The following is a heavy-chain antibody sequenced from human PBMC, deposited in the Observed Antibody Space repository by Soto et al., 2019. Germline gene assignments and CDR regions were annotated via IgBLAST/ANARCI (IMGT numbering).Heavy chain of an antibody. CDR3: AKDLKSSWRLWGGDY. CDR2: ISGSGGST. V-gene: IGHV3-23*01. D-gene: IGHD6-13*01. Sequence: EVQLLESGGGLVQPGGSLRLSCAASGFTFSSYAMSWVRQAPGKGLEWVSAISGSGGSTYYADSVKGRLTISRNNSKNTLYLQMNSLRAEDTAVYYCAKDLKSSWRLWGGDYWGQGTLVTVSS. J-gene: IGHJ4*02. CDR1: GFTFSSYA.